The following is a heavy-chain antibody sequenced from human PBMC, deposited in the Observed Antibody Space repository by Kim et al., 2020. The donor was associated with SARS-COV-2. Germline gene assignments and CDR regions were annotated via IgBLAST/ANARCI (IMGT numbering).Heavy chain of an antibody. D-gene: IGHD3-9*01. V-gene: IGHV4-31*02. CDR3: ARRPNYDILTGYRYYFDY. J-gene: IGHJ4*02. Sequence: SRVTISVDTSKNQFSLKLSSVTAADTAVYYCARRPNYDILTGYRYYFDYWGQGTLVTVSS.